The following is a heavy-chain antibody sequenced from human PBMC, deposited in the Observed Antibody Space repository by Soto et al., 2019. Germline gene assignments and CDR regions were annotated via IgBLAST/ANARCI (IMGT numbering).Heavy chain of an antibody. V-gene: IGHV3-33*01. CDR1: GFTFSSYG. CDR2: IWYDGSNK. Sequence: GGSLRLSCAASGFTFSSYGMYWVRQAPGKGLEWVAVIWYDGSNKYYADSVKGRFTISRDNSKNTLYLQMNSLRAEDTAVYYCARFKDGYNFYFDYWGPGTLVTVSS. J-gene: IGHJ4*02. D-gene: IGHD5-12*01. CDR3: ARFKDGYNFYFDY.